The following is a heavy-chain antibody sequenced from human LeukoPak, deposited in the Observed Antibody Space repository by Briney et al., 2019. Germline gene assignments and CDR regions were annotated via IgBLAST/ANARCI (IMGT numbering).Heavy chain of an antibody. D-gene: IGHD2-2*01. Sequence: PGGSLRLSCAASEFTFSTYSMHWVRQAPGKGLEWVAVISHDGNNIYYPDSVKGRFTISRDNSKNTLCLQMNSLRAEDTAVYYCARDRGFIVVVPAAFDYWGQGTLVTVSS. CDR3: ARDRGFIVVVPAAFDY. CDR2: ISHDGNNI. V-gene: IGHV3-30*04. CDR1: EFTFSTYS. J-gene: IGHJ4*02.